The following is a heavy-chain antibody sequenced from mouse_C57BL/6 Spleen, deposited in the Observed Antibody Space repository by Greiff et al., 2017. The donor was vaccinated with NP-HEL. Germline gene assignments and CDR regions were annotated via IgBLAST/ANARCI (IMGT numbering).Heavy chain of an antibody. CDR3: ARRDYYGSSF. CDR1: GYTFTSYW. V-gene: IGHV1-50*01. Sequence: QVQLQQPGAELVKPGASVKLSCKASGYTFTSYWMQWVKQRPGQGLEWIGEIDPSDSYTNYNQKFKGKATLTVDTSSSTAYMQLSSLTSEDSAVYYCARRDYYGSSFRGQGTTLTVSS. J-gene: IGHJ2*01. CDR2: IDPSDSYT. D-gene: IGHD1-1*01.